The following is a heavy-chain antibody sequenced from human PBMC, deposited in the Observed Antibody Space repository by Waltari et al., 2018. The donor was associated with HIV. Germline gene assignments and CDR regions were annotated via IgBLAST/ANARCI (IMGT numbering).Heavy chain of an antibody. J-gene: IGHJ4*02. CDR2: ISSTISST. Sequence: EVHLVESGGGLVKPGGSLRLSCAASGFTFSSYSMNWVRQAPGKGREWVASISSTISSTAYAESVKGRVTISRDNAKNSLYLKMNSLRAEDTAVYYCVRVEFGGYAYGYWGQGTLVTVSS. CDR3: VRVEFGGYAYGY. CDR1: GFTFSSYS. V-gene: IGHV3-21*01. D-gene: IGHD5-12*01.